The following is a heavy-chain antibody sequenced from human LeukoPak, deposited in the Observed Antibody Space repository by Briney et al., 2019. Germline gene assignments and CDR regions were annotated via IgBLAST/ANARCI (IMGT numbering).Heavy chain of an antibody. CDR3: ATSLLQPLDY. V-gene: IGHV3-7*01. CDR1: GFTFSSYW. J-gene: IGHJ4*02. Sequence: PGGSLRLSCAASGFTFSSYWMSWVRQAPGKGLEWVANIKQDGSEEYYVDSVKGRFTISRDNAKNSLDLQMNSLRAEDTAVYYCATSLLQPLDYWGQGTLVTVSS. CDR2: IKQDGSEE. D-gene: IGHD5-18*01.